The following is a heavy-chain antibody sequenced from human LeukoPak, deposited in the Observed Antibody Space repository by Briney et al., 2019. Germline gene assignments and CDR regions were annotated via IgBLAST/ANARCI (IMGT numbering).Heavy chain of an antibody. Sequence: SETLSLTCAVYGGSFSGYYWSWIRQPPGKGLEWIGEINHSGSTNYNPSLKSRVTISVDTSKNQFSLKLSSVTAADTAVYYCARDPTYCGGDCWFDPWGQGTLVTVSS. V-gene: IGHV4-34*01. CDR2: INHSGST. D-gene: IGHD2-21*02. J-gene: IGHJ5*02. CDR1: GGSFSGYY. CDR3: ARDPTYCGGDCWFDP.